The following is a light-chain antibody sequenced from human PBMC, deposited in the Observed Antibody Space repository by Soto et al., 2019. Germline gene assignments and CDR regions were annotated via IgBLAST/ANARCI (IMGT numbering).Light chain of an antibody. CDR1: QNIGRSY. CDR2: STS. Sequence: ENILTQSPGTLSLSPGESATLSCRASQNIGRSYFSWYRQKPGQAPTLLIYSTSSRAPGIPDRFSGSGSGTDSTLTVSRLEPEDFEMYYCHQYDTFGQGTRLEIK. V-gene: IGKV3-20*01. CDR3: HQYDT. J-gene: IGKJ2*01.